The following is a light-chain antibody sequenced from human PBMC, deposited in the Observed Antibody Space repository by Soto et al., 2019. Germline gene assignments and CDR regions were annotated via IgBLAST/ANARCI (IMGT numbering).Light chain of an antibody. J-gene: IGKJ2*01. CDR1: QSINSE. CDR2: GAS. CDR3: QQGHNWPLT. Sequence: EIVMPQSPATLYLSPGERAALSCRASQSINSELAWYQQKPGQPPRLLIYGASTRATGVPARFTGSESGSEFTLTISGLQSEDFAVYYCQQGHNWPLTFGQGTRLEI. V-gene: IGKV3-15*01.